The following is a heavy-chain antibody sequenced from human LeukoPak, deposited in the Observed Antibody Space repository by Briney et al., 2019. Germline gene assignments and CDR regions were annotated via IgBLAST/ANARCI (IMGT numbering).Heavy chain of an antibody. CDR2: ISGSGGTI. D-gene: IGHD5/OR15-5a*01. CDR3: ARDEVYGGNY. CDR1: GFTFSSYA. J-gene: IGHJ4*02. V-gene: IGHV3-23*01. Sequence: GGSLRLSCAASGFTFSSYAMSWVRQAPGKGLEWVSGISGSGGTIYYADSVKGRFTISRDNAKNSLYLQMNSLRAEDTAVYYCARDEVYGGNYWGQGTLVTVSS.